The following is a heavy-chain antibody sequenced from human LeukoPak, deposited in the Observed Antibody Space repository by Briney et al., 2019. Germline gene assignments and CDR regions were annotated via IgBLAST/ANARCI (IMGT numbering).Heavy chain of an antibody. J-gene: IGHJ5*02. CDR2: ISSSSSTI. CDR3: AANDCSSTSCYSFWFDP. Sequence: GGSLRLSCAASGFTFSSYSMKWVRQAPGKGLEWVSYISSSSSTIYYADSVKGRFTISRDNAKNSLYLQMNSLRAEDTAVYYCAANDCSSTSCYSFWFDPWGQGTLVTVSS. V-gene: IGHV3-48*01. CDR1: GFTFSSYS. D-gene: IGHD2-2*02.